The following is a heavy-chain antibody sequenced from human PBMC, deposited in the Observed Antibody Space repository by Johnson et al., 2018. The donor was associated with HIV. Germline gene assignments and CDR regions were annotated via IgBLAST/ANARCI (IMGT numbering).Heavy chain of an antibody. V-gene: IGHV3-66*02. CDR3: ARASSKAARGADAFDI. D-gene: IGHD6-6*01. Sequence: VPLVESGGGLVQPGGSLRLSCAASGFTVSSNYMSWVRQAPGQGLEWVSVIYSGCSTYYADSVKGRFPHSRNNSKNTLYLQMNSLRAEDTAVYYCARASSKAARGADAFDIWGQGTMVTVSS. J-gene: IGHJ3*02. CDR2: IYSGCST. CDR1: GFTVSSNY.